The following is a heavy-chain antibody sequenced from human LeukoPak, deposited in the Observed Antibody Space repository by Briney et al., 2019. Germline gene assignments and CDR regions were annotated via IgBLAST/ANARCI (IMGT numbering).Heavy chain of an antibody. J-gene: IGHJ4*02. Sequence: ASVKVSCKASGYTFTSYGISWVRQAPGQGLEWMGWISAYNGNTNYAQKLQGRVTMTIDTSTGTAYMELRSLRSDDTAVYYCARDSNYYDSSGYKYPPFDYWGQGTLVTVSS. CDR2: ISAYNGNT. CDR1: GYTFTSYG. D-gene: IGHD3-22*01. V-gene: IGHV1-18*01. CDR3: ARDSNYYDSSGYKYPPFDY.